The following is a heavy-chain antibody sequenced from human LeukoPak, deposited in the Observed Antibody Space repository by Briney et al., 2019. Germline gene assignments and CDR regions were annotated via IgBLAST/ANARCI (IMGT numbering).Heavy chain of an antibody. J-gene: IGHJ4*02. Sequence: ASVKVSCKASGYTFTGYYMHWVRHAPGQGLEWMGWINPNSGGTNYAQKFQGRVTMTRDTSISTAYMELSRLRSDDTAVYYCARSRAYYDSSGYYAYDYWGQGTLVTVSS. CDR1: GYTFTGYY. CDR2: INPNSGGT. D-gene: IGHD3-22*01. CDR3: ARSRAYYDSSGYYAYDY. V-gene: IGHV1-2*02.